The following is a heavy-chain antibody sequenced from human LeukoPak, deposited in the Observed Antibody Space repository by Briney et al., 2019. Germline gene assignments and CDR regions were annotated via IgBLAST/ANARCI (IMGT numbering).Heavy chain of an antibody. D-gene: IGHD2-2*01. Sequence: SETLSLTCTVSGGSISSYYWSWIRQPPGKGLEWIGYIYYSGSTNYNPSLKSRVTISVDTSKNQFSLKLSSVTAADTAVCYCASPLTLGYCSSTSCGDAFDIWGQGTMVTVSS. CDR1: GGSISSYY. V-gene: IGHV4-59*08. J-gene: IGHJ3*02. CDR2: IYYSGST. CDR3: ASPLTLGYCSSTSCGDAFDI.